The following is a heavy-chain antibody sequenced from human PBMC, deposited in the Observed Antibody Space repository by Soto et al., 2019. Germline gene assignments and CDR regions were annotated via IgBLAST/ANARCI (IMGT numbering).Heavy chain of an antibody. J-gene: IGHJ4*02. CDR2: ISGYNGKT. V-gene: IGHV1-18*04. CDR1: GYTFTSLG. D-gene: IGHD3-10*01. CDR3: ARDKMTADFGLGSFDY. Sequence: ASVKVSCKASGYTFTSLGVSWLRQAPGQGPEWLGWISGYNGKTKYAKKIQGRVTLTTDTSTTTAHMELRSLRSDDTAVYYCARDKMTADFGLGSFDYWGQGTVLTVST.